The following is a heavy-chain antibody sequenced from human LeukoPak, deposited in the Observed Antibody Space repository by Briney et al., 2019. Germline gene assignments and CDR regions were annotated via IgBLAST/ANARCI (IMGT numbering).Heavy chain of an antibody. D-gene: IGHD2-2*01. Sequence: SETLSLTCAVYGGSFSGYYWSWIRQPPGKGLEWIGEINHSGSTNYNPSLKSRVTISVDTSKNQFSLKLSSVTAADTAVYYCARGPSEDCSSTSCYVIDYWGQGTLVTVSS. J-gene: IGHJ4*02. CDR2: INHSGST. CDR3: ARGPSEDCSSTSCYVIDY. V-gene: IGHV4-34*01. CDR1: GGSFSGYY.